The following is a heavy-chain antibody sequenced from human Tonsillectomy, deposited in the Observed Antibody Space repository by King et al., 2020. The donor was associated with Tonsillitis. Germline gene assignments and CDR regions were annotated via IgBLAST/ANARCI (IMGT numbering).Heavy chain of an antibody. CDR3: ARGGYYYDSSGLDY. CDR1: GFTFSSYA. Sequence: VQLVESGGGLVQPGRSLRLSCAASGFTFSSYAMHWVRQAPGKGLEWVAVISYDGSNKYYADSVKGRFTISRDNSKNTLYLQMNSLRAEATAVYYCARGGYYYDSSGLDYWGQGTLVTVSS. D-gene: IGHD3-22*01. CDR2: ISYDGSNK. V-gene: IGHV3-30*04. J-gene: IGHJ4*02.